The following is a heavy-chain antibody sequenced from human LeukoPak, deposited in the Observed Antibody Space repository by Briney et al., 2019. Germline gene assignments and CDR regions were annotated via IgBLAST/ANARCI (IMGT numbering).Heavy chain of an antibody. D-gene: IGHD3-16*02. Sequence: ASVKASCKASGYTFTGYYMHWVRQAPGQGLEWMGWINPNSGGTNYAQKFQGRVTMTRDTSISTAYMELSRLRSDDTAVYYCARDYYDYVWGSYRDWGQGTLVTVSS. CDR1: GYTFTGYY. CDR3: ARDYYDYVWGSYRD. J-gene: IGHJ4*02. CDR2: INPNSGGT. V-gene: IGHV1-2*02.